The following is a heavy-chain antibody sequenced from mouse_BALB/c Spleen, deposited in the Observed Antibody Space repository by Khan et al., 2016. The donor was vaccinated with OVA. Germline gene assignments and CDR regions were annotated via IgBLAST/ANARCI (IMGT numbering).Heavy chain of an antibody. J-gene: IGHJ2*01. CDR1: GFTFSHYS. D-gene: IGHD2-14*01. CDR2: ITNGGGST. Sequence: EVELVESGGGLVQPGGSLKFSCAASGFTFSHYSMSWIRRTPEKRLEWVAYITNGGGSTYYADTAKGRFTISRDNATNTLYLQMRSLKSGDTAMSYCARQGGTGYVDFWGQGTTLTVAS. V-gene: IGHV5-12-2*01. CDR3: ARQGGTGYVDF.